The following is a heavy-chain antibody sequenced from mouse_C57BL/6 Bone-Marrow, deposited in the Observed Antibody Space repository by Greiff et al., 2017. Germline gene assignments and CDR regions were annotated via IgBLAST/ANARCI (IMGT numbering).Heavy chain of an antibody. CDR3: AIYDYGDFDV. V-gene: IGHV5-9*01. CDR2: ISGGGGNT. J-gene: IGHJ1*03. Sequence: EVKVVESGGGLVKPGGSLKLSCAASGFTFSSYTMSWVRQTPEKWLEWVATISGGGGNTYYPDSVKGRFTISRDNAKNTLYLQMSSLRSEDTALYYCAIYDYGDFDVWGTGTTVTVSS. CDR1: GFTFSSYT. D-gene: IGHD2-4*01.